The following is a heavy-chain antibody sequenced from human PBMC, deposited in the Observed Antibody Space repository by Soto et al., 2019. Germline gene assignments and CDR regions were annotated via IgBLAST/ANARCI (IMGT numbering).Heavy chain of an antibody. D-gene: IGHD3-10*01. Sequence: EVHLLESGGGLVQPGGSLRLSCAASRFTFSSYSMSWVRQAPGKGLEWVSTISASGVGPHYADSVRGRFTISRDNSKNTLYLEMHSLRVEDTAIYYCAKGPVWGVTPFDYWGQGTLVTVSS. V-gene: IGHV3-23*01. CDR1: RFTFSSYS. CDR3: AKGPVWGVTPFDY. CDR2: ISASGVGP. J-gene: IGHJ4*02.